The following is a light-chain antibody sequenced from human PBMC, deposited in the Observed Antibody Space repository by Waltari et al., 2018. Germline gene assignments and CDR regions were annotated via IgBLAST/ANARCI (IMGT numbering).Light chain of an antibody. V-gene: IGKV3-11*01. CDR2: DTS. J-gene: IGKJ4*01. CDR1: QSVSNY. CDR3: QQRAKWPLT. Sequence: EIVLTQSPAKLSLSPGERATLSCRASQSVSNYLPWYQQKPGQAPTLLIYDTSNRATDIPARFSGSGSGTDFTLTITSLEPGDSAIYYCQQRAKWPLTFGGGTRVETK.